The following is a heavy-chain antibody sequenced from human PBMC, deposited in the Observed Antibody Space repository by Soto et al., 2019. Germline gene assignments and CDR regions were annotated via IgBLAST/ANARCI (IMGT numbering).Heavy chain of an antibody. CDR3: ARDPGSSALRASYYYGMDV. J-gene: IGHJ6*02. Sequence: LTWTVSGGSISSYYWSWIRQPPGKGLEWIGCIYYSGSTNYNPSLKSRVTISVDTSKNQFSLKLSSVTAADTAVYYCARDPGSSALRASYYYGMDVWGQGTTVTVSS. V-gene: IGHV4-59*01. CDR2: IYYSGST. CDR1: GGSISSYY. D-gene: IGHD1-26*01.